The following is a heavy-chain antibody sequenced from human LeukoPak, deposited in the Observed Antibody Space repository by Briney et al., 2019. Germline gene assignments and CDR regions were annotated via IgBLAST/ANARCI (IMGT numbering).Heavy chain of an antibody. J-gene: IGHJ4*02. CDR1: GFTFSSYA. CDR2: ISYDGSNK. Sequence: TGGSLRLSRAASGFTFSSYAMHWVRQAPGKGLEWVAVISYDGSNKYYADSVKGRFAISRDNSKNTLYLQMNSLRAEDTAVYYCARALPPYSGSCFDYWGQGTLVTVSS. V-gene: IGHV3-30*09. D-gene: IGHD1-26*01. CDR3: ARALPPYSGSCFDY.